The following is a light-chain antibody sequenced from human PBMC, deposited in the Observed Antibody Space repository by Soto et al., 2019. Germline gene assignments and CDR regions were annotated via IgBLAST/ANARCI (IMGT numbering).Light chain of an antibody. V-gene: IGLV3-21*02. CDR2: DDF. CDR1: DIGSKS. Sequence: SYELAKPPSVSVAPGQTAKISCGGDDIGSKSVHWYRQRPGQPPVLVVFDDFDRPSAIPERFSGSNSGNTATLTISRVEAGDDADYYCQVWVSGSDHYVFGTGTKLTVL. CDR3: QVWVSGSDHYV. J-gene: IGLJ1*01.